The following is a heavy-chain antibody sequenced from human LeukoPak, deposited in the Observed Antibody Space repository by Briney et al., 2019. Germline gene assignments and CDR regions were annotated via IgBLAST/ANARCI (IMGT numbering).Heavy chain of an antibody. J-gene: IGHJ4*02. Sequence: PGGSLRLSCAASGFTFSSYAMSWVRQAPGKGLEWVSGISGSGGNTYYADSVKGRFTISRDNSKNTLYLQMNSLRAEDTAVYYCVKLPRSCIAAAIIRLERYFDYWGQGTLVTVSS. CDR2: ISGSGGNT. CDR1: GFTFSSYA. D-gene: IGHD6-13*01. CDR3: VKLPRSCIAAAIIRLERYFDY. V-gene: IGHV3-23*01.